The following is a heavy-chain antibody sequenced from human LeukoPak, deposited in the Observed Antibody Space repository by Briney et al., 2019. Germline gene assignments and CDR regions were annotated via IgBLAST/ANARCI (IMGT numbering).Heavy chain of an antibody. CDR3: AKDIHKQWLVQDY. J-gene: IGHJ4*02. CDR2: IIPILGIA. V-gene: IGHV1-69*04. CDR1: GGTFSSYA. Sequence: ASVKVSCKASGGTFSSYAISWVRQAPGQGLEWMGRIIPILGIANYAQKFQGRVTITADKSTSTAYMELSSLRSEDTALYYCAKDIHKQWLVQDYWGQGTLVTVSS. D-gene: IGHD6-19*01.